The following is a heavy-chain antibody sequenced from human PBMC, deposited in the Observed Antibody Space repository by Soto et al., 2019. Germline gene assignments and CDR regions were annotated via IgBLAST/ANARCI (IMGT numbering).Heavy chain of an antibody. CDR1: GFTFSSYG. CDR3: VNGGEAAATDYYYYYGMDV. Sequence: QEQLVESGGRVVQPGRSLRVSCAASGFTFSSYGMHWVRQAPGKGLEWVAVVSPDGSNKYYGDSVKGRFNISRDNSKNTLYLQMNSLRVEDTAVYYGVNGGEAAATDYYYYYGMDVWGHGTTVTVSS. J-gene: IGHJ6*02. D-gene: IGHD3-16*01. V-gene: IGHV3-30*18. CDR2: VSPDGSNK.